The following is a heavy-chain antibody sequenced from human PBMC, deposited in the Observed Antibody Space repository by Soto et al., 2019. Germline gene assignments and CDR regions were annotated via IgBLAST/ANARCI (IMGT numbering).Heavy chain of an antibody. Sequence: SETLSLTCNVSGGSISNYYWTWVRQSPEKGLEWIGYMYYNGNINYNPSLKSRVTISIDTSKNQFSLTLKSVTAADTAVYYCASGGNWFDPWGQGVQVTVSS. V-gene: IGHV4-59*01. CDR2: MYYNGNI. J-gene: IGHJ5*02. CDR1: GGSISNYY. CDR3: ASGGNWFDP. D-gene: IGHD3-16*01.